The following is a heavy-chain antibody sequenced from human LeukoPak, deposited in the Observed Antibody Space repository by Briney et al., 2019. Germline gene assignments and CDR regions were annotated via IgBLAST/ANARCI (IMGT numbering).Heavy chain of an antibody. D-gene: IGHD3-3*01. V-gene: IGHV3-23*01. J-gene: IGHJ4*02. CDR3: TKSFDFSNGHSPILTPFDS. CDR1: GFTFSISA. CDR2: ISARGIST. Sequence: GGSLRLSCAASGFTFSISAMSWVRQAPGKGLEWVSSISARGISTYYADSVKGRFTISRDNSKNTLYLQMNSLRGDDIGVYYCTKSFDFSNGHSPILTPFDSWGQGTLVSVSS.